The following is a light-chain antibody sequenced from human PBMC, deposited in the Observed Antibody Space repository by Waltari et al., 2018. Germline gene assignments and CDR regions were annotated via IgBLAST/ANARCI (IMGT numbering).Light chain of an antibody. J-gene: IGLJ2*01. CDR3: CSYAGSTTWL. Sequence: QSALTQPASVSGSPGQSITISCTGSNSDVGHYNLVSWYQQHPGKAPKLLLYEVNQRASGVSSRLSCSKAGITASLTISGLQAEGEADFYCCSYAGSTTWLFGGGTRLTVL. CDR1: NSDVGHYNL. CDR2: EVN. V-gene: IGLV2-23*02.